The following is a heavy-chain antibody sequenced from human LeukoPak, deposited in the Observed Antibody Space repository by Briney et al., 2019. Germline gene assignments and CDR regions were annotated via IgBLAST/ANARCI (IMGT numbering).Heavy chain of an antibody. D-gene: IGHD5-18*01. V-gene: IGHV3-53*01. J-gene: IGHJ4*02. CDR2: IYSGGST. CDR1: GFTVSSNY. Sequence: GGSVRLSCAASGFTVSSNYMSWVGQAPGKGLEWVSVIYSGGSTYYADSVKGRFTISRDNSKNTLYLQMNSLRAEDTAVYYCARTRGYSYGPFDYRGQGTLVTVSS. CDR3: ARTRGYSYGPFDY.